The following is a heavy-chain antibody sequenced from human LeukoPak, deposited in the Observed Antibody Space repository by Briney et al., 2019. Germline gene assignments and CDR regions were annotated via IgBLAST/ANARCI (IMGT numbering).Heavy chain of an antibody. Sequence: GGSLRLSCAASGFTFSSYAMSWVRQAPGKGLEWVSAISSSSSTIYYADSVKGRFTISRDNAKDSLYLQMSSLRAEDTAVYYCAREGVGFDPWGQGTLVTVSS. CDR2: ISSSSSTI. CDR1: GFTFSSYA. CDR3: AREGVGFDP. V-gene: IGHV3-48*01. J-gene: IGHJ5*02. D-gene: IGHD3-10*01.